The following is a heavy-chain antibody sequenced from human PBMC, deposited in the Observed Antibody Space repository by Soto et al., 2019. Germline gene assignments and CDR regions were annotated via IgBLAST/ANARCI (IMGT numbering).Heavy chain of an antibody. CDR2: INHSGST. V-gene: IGHV4-34*01. Sequence: LETLPHTCAVYGGSFRGYYWSWIRQPPGKGLEWIGEINHSGSTNYNPSLKSRVTISVDTSKNQFSLKLSSVTAADTAVYYRARGLKRYDFWSGSNYNWFDPWGQGTLVTVSS. J-gene: IGHJ5*02. D-gene: IGHD3-3*01. CDR1: GGSFRGYY. CDR3: ARGLKRYDFWSGSNYNWFDP.